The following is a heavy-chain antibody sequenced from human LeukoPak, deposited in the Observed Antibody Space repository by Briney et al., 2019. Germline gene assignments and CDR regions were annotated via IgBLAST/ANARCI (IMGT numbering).Heavy chain of an antibody. CDR2: ISSSGST. J-gene: IGHJ4*02. CDR3: ARRMVAATPGHY. V-gene: IGHV4-39*01. D-gene: IGHD2-15*01. Sequence: PSETLSLTCTVSGGSISGSSYYWGWSRQPPGEGLEWIGSISSSGSTYYNPSLKSRVTISVDTSKNQFSLKVSSVTAADTAVYYFARRMVAATPGHYWGQGTLVTISS. CDR1: GGSISGSSYY.